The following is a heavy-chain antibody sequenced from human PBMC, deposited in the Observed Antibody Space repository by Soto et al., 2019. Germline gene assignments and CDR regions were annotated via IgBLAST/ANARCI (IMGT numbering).Heavy chain of an antibody. V-gene: IGHV3-23*01. CDR2: ISGSGGRT. D-gene: IGHD2-21*01. CDR3: ARDPYCGGDCYAH. Sequence: GGSLRLSCAASGFTFTSYAMSWVRQAPGKGLEWVSAISGSGGRTYYADSVKGRFTISRHNSKNTLYLQMNSLRAEDTAVYYCARDPYCGGDCYAHWGQGTLVTVSS. CDR1: GFTFTSYA. J-gene: IGHJ4*02.